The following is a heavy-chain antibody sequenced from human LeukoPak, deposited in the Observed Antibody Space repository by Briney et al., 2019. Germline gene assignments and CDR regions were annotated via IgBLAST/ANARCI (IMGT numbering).Heavy chain of an antibody. D-gene: IGHD2-2*01. CDR3: AKDIGSVIVVVPAATPFDY. V-gene: IGHV3-66*01. Sequence: GGSLRLSCAASGFTVSSNCMSWVRQAPGKGLEWVSVKGRLTISRDNSKNTLYLQMNSLRAEDTAVYYCAKDIGSVIVVVPAATPFDYWGQGALVTVSS. J-gene: IGHJ4*02. CDR1: GFTVSSNC.